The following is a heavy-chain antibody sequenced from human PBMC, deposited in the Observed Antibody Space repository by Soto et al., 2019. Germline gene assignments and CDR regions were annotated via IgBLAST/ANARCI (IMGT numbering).Heavy chain of an antibody. CDR3: AKDSVRWYPTPLYFDY. V-gene: IGHV3-23*01. J-gene: IGHJ4*02. CDR1: GFTFSSYA. D-gene: IGHD2-15*01. Sequence: GGSLRLSCAASGFTFSSYAMSWVRQAPGKGLEWVSAISGSGGSTYYADSVKGRFTISRDNSKNTLYLQMNSLRAEDTAVYYCAKDSVRWYPTPLYFDYWGRGTLVTVSS. CDR2: ISGSGGST.